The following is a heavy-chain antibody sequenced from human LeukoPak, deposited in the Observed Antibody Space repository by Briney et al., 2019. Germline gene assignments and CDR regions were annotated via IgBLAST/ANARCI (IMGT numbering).Heavy chain of an antibody. CDR3: ARLLNFDWLSKGHAFDI. CDR2: IYYSVST. J-gene: IGHJ3*02. V-gene: IGHV4-59*01. D-gene: IGHD3-9*01. Sequence: SETLSLTCTVSGGSISIYYWSWLRQPPGKGLEWIGYIYYSVSTDYNISLKSRVIISVVTSKNQFSLKLSSVTAADTAVYYCARLLNFDWLSKGHAFDIWGQGTMVTVSS. CDR1: GGSISIYY.